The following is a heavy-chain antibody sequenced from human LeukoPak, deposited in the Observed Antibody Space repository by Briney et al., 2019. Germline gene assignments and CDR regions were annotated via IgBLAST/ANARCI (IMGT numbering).Heavy chain of an antibody. CDR1: GYTFTSYG. Sequence: GGSVKVSCKASGYTFTSYGISWVRQAPGQGLEWMGWISAYNGNTNYAQKLQGRVTMTRDTSISTAYMELSRLRSDDTAVYYCARDERYDSSGYPFDYWGQGTLVTVSS. D-gene: IGHD3-22*01. V-gene: IGHV1-18*01. CDR3: ARDERYDSSGYPFDY. CDR2: ISAYNGNT. J-gene: IGHJ4*02.